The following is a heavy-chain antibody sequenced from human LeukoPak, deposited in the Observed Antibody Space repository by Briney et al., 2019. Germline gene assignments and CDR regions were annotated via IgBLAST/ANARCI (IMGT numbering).Heavy chain of an antibody. Sequence: SETLSLTCAVYGGSFSGYYWSWIRQPPGKGLEWIGEINHSGSTNYNPSLKSRVTISVDTSKNQFSLKLSSVTAADTAVYYCARVNTQGVPSPWGQGILVTVSS. J-gene: IGHJ5*02. D-gene: IGHD3-16*01. CDR1: GGSFSGYY. V-gene: IGHV4-34*01. CDR3: ARVNTQGVPSP. CDR2: INHSGST.